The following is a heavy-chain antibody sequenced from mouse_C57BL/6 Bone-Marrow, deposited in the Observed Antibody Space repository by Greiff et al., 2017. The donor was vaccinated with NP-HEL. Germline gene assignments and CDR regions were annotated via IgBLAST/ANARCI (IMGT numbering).Heavy chain of an antibody. CDR3: ARRYYGSSYEAMDY. D-gene: IGHD1-1*01. CDR2: IYPGSGST. CDR1: GYTFTSYW. Sequence: VQLKQPGAELVKPGASVKMSCKASGYTFTSYWITWVKQRPGQGLEWIGDIYPGSGSTNYNEKFKSKATLTVDTSSSTAYMQLSSLTSEDSAVYYCARRYYGSSYEAMDYWGQGTSVTVSS. V-gene: IGHV1-55*01. J-gene: IGHJ4*01.